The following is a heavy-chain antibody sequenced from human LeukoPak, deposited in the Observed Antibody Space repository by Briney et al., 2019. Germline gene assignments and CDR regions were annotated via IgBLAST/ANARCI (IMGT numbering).Heavy chain of an antibody. D-gene: IGHD2-15*01. J-gene: IGHJ3*02. CDR3: ARDRDGGFAFDI. CDR2: IMPNGETR. CDR1: GFSFSNYV. V-gene: IGHV3-64*01. Sequence: GGSLRLSCAASGFSFSNYVMRWVRQAPGKGLEYVPAIMPNGETRGYANSMKGRFTISRDNSKNTLYLQMGSPRAEDMAIYYCARDRDGGFAFDIWGQGTLVTVSS.